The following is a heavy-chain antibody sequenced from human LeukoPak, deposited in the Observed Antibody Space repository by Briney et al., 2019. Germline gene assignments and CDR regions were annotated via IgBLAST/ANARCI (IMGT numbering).Heavy chain of an antibody. CDR3: AGSMPHRLSGYDLGY. Sequence: GGSLRLSCAASGFTFSSYAMSWVRQAPGKGLEWVSAISGSGGSTYYADSVKGRFTISRDNSKNTLYLQMNSLRAEDTAVYYCAGSMPHRLSGYDLGYWGQGTLVTVSS. CDR2: ISGSGGST. J-gene: IGHJ4*02. V-gene: IGHV3-23*01. D-gene: IGHD5-12*01. CDR1: GFTFSSYA.